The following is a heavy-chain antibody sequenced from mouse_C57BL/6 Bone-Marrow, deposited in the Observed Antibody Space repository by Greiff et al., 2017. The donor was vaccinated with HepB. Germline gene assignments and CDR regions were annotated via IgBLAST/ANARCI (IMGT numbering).Heavy chain of an antibody. J-gene: IGHJ2*01. CDR2: IHPNSGST. CDR3: VSTTVYYFDY. CDR1: GYTFTSYW. D-gene: IGHD1-1*01. V-gene: IGHV1-64*01. Sequence: VQLQQPGAELVKPGASVKLSCKASGYTFTSYWMHWVKQRPGQGLEWIGMIHPNSGSTNYNEKFKSKATLTVDKSSSTAYMQLSSLTSEDSAVYYCVSTTVYYFDYWGQGTTLTVSS.